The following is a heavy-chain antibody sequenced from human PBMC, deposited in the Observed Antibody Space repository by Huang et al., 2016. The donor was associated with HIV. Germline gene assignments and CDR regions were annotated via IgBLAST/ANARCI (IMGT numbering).Heavy chain of an antibody. CDR2: VSNDGNEK. CDR1: GFSFTSYE. J-gene: IGHJ6*03. V-gene: IGHV3-30*03. CDR3: LPAGHVSHYYYMDV. Sequence: QGQLVESGGGVVQPGRSLRLSCAASGFSFTSYEMQWVRQVPGKGLDWVSFVSNDGNEKYYADSVKGRFTISRDNFKNTLYLQMNSLRTGDTAVYFCLPAGHVSHYYYMDVWGKGTTVIVSS.